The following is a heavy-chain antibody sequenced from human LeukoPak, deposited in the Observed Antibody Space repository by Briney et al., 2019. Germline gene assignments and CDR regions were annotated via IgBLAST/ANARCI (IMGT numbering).Heavy chain of an antibody. CDR2: IYYSGST. CDR3: ARAPRGYCSSTSCYLGALDY. J-gene: IGHJ4*02. Sequence: SETLSLTCTVSGGSFSSGSYYWSWIRQPPGTGLEWIGYIYYSGSTNYNPSLKSRVTISVDASKNQFSLKLSSVTAADTAVYYCARAPRGYCSSTSCYLGALDYWGQGTLVTVSS. V-gene: IGHV4-61*01. D-gene: IGHD2-2*01. CDR1: GGSFSSGSYY.